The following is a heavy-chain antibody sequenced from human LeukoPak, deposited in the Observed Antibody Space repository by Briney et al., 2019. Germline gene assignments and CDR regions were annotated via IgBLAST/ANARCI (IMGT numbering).Heavy chain of an antibody. J-gene: IGHJ4*02. V-gene: IGHV4-34*01. CDR1: GGSFSGYY. D-gene: IGHD4/OR15-4a*01. CDR3: ARGRVLAGY. Sequence: SETLSLTCAVYGGSFSGYYWSWIRQPPGKGLEWIGEINHSGSTNYNPSLKSRVTISVDTSKNQFSLKLSSVTAADTAVYYCARGRVLAGYWGQGTLVTVSP. CDR2: INHSGST.